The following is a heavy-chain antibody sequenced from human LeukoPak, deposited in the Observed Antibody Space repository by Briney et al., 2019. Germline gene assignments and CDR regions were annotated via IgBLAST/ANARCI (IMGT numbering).Heavy chain of an antibody. V-gene: IGHV5-10-1*01. J-gene: IGHJ5*02. Sequence: GESLRISCKGSGYSFTNYWITWVRQMPGKGLEWMGRIDPSDSYTNYSPSFQGHVAISADKSFTTAYLQWSSLKASDTAIYYCARRDGNWFDPWGQGTLVTVSS. CDR1: GYSFTNYW. CDR3: ARRDGNWFDP. CDR2: IDPSDSYT.